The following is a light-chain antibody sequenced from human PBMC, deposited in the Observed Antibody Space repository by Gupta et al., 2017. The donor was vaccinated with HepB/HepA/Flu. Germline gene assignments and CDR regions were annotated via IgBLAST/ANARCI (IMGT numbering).Light chain of an antibody. CDR1: QRISTW. J-gene: IGKJ1*01. Sequence: DIQLPQSPSTLSASVGDTVTITYRASQRISTWLAWYQQKPGKAPKVLIFQASTLQSGVPSRFSGSGTGTEFTLTISSLQPDDFATYYCQHYNSYPWTFGQGTKVEIK. CDR2: QAS. V-gene: IGKV1-5*03. CDR3: QHYNSYPWT.